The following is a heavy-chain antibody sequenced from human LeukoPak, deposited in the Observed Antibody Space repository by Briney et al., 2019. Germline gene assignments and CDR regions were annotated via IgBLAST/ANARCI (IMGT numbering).Heavy chain of an antibody. Sequence: GSLRLSCAASGFTVSSNYMSWVRQAPGKGLGWVSVIYSGGSTYYADSVKGRFTISRDNSKNTLYLQMNSLRAEDTAVYYCARPRLPYYYGSGSYPMDVWGKGTTVTISS. J-gene: IGHJ6*03. D-gene: IGHD3-10*01. CDR3: ARPRLPYYYGSGSYPMDV. V-gene: IGHV3-53*01. CDR2: IYSGGST. CDR1: GFTVSSNY.